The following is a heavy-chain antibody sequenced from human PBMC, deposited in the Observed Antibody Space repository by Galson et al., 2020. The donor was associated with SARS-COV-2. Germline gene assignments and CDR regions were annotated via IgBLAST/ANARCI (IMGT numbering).Heavy chain of an antibody. CDR1: GFTFSSYG. D-gene: IGHD6-19*01. CDR2: ISGSGGST. CDR3: AKVGDTSGWYYFDY. V-gene: IGHV3-23*01. J-gene: IGHJ4*02. Sequence: GESLKISCAASGFTFSSYGMSWVRQAPGKGLEWVSGISGSGGSTYYADSVKGRFTISRDNSKNTLYLQINSLRAEDTAVYYCAKVGDTSGWYYFDYWGQVTLVTVSS.